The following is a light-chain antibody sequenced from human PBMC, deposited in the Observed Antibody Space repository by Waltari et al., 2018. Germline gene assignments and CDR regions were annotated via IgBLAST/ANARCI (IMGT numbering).Light chain of an antibody. V-gene: IGKV4-1*01. Sequence: DIVMTQSPDSLAVSLGERATIHCKSSKSVLYSSNNKNYLAWYQQKPGQPPKLLIYWASTRESGVPDRFSGSGSGTDFTLTISSLQAEDVAVYYCQQYYRTHFTFGPGTKVDIK. J-gene: IGKJ3*01. CDR2: WAS. CDR3: QQYYRTHFT. CDR1: KSVLYSSNNKNY.